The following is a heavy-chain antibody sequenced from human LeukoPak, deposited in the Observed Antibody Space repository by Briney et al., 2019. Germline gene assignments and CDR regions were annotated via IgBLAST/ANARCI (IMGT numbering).Heavy chain of an antibody. CDR1: GFTFSSYS. D-gene: IGHD3-3*01. CDR3: ARVDIWSGYYWDY. CDR2: VSSSSSYI. Sequence: GGSLRLSCAASGFTFSSYSMNWGRQAPGKGLEWVSSVSSSSSYIYYADSVKGRFTISRDNAKNSLYLQMDSLRAEDTAVYYCARVDIWSGYYWDYWGQGTLVTVSS. V-gene: IGHV3-21*01. J-gene: IGHJ4*02.